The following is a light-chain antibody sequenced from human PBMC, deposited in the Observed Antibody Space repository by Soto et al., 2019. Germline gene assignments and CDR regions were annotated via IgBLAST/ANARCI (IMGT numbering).Light chain of an antibody. J-gene: IGKJ2*01. CDR2: AAS. CDR1: QSVSSN. Sequence: EIVMTQSPATLSVSPGERATLSCRASQSVSSNLAWYQQRPGQAPRLLIYAASTRATGIPARFSGSGSGTEFTLTISSLQSEDFAVYYCQQYNNWPMYTFGQGTTLEIK. V-gene: IGKV3-15*01. CDR3: QQYNNWPMYT.